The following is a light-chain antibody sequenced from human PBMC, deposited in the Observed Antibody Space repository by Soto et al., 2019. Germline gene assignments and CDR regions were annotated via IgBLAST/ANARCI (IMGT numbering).Light chain of an antibody. CDR1: EDIRSY. V-gene: IGKV1-9*01. CDR2: SAS. J-gene: IGKJ5*01. Sequence: IQLTPSPSSLSTSVVDRVTITCRASEDIRSYLAWYQQKPGKAPRLLIYSASILQSGVPSRFSGSGSGTDFTLTISSLQPEDFATYYCQRLNAYPTFGQGTRLEI. CDR3: QRLNAYPT.